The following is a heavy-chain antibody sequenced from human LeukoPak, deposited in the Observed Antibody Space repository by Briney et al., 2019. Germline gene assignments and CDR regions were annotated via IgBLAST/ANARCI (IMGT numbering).Heavy chain of an antibody. V-gene: IGHV3-23*01. Sequence: PGGSLRLSCAASGFTFSSYAMSWVRQAPGKGLEWVSAISGSGSSTYYADSAKGRFTISRDNSKNTLYLQMNSLRAEDTAVYYCANPSLVGATSYFDYWGQGTLVTVSS. CDR2: ISGSGSST. CDR1: GFTFSSYA. D-gene: IGHD1-26*01. CDR3: ANPSLVGATSYFDY. J-gene: IGHJ4*02.